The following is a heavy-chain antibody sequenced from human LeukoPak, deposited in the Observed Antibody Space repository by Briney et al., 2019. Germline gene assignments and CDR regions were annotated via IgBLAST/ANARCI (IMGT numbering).Heavy chain of an antibody. CDR2: IYYSGST. CDR1: GGSISSYY. D-gene: IGHD6-13*01. J-gene: IGHJ4*02. CDR3: ARVTGYMTEDYFDY. V-gene: IGHV4-59*01. Sequence: NTSETLSLTCTVSGGSISSYYWSWIRQSPGKGLEWIGYIYYSGSTNYNPSLKSRVTISVDTSKNQFSLRLSSVTAADTAVYYCARVTGYMTEDYFDYWGQGTLITVSS.